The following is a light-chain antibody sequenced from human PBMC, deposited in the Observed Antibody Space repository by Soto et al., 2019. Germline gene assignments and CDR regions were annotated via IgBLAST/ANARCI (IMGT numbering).Light chain of an antibody. V-gene: IGLV2-14*01. CDR1: SSDVGGYNY. CDR3: SSYTSSSVV. Sequence: QSVVTQPASVSGSRGQSITISCTGTSSDVGGYNYVSWYQQHPGKAPKLMIYDVSNRPSGVSNRFSGSKSGNTASLTISGLQAEDEADYYCSSYTSSSVVFGGGTKLTVL. J-gene: IGLJ2*01. CDR2: DVS.